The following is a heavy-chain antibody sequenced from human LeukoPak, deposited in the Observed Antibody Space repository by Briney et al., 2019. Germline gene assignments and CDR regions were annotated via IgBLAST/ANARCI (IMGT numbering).Heavy chain of an antibody. CDR2: IYTSGST. CDR1: GFTISSYY. CDR3: AEETGFEDSSGLYEDTYDAFDI. Sequence: SGSLSLSCTASGFTISSYYLSWVRQAPGKGLEWVSRIYTSGSTNYNPSLQSRVTISVDASKNPFFLQMSTVTAADTAVYYCAEETGFEDSSGLYEDTYDAFDIWGQGTMVTVSS. J-gene: IGHJ3*02. V-gene: IGHV4-4*07. D-gene: IGHD6-19*01.